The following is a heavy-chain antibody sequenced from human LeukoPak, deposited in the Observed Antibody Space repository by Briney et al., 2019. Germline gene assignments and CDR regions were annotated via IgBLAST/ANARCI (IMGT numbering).Heavy chain of an antibody. Sequence: ASVKVSCKASGYTFTGYYMHWVRQAPGKGLEWMGGFDPEDGETIYAQKFQGRVTMTEDTSTDTAYMELSSLRSEDTAVYYCARGSRLSAIEDWFDPWGQGTLVTVSS. CDR1: GYTFTGYY. D-gene: IGHD2-2*02. CDR3: ARGSRLSAIEDWFDP. V-gene: IGHV1-24*01. CDR2: FDPEDGET. J-gene: IGHJ5*02.